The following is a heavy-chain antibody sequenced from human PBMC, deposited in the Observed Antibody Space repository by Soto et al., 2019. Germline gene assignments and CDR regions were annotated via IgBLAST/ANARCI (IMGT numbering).Heavy chain of an antibody. CDR2: IIPICGTA. CDR1: GGTISSYA. Sequence: QVHLVQSGAEVKKPGSSVKVSFKASGGTISSYAITWVRQSPGQGLEWMGGIIPICGTANYAQEFQGRVTMTADESTNTAYVELNSLRSEDTAVYYGARDIHFPVTGVPPARDYWGQGTRVTVSS. D-gene: IGHD2-2*01. J-gene: IGHJ4*02. V-gene: IGHV1-69*01. CDR3: ARDIHFPVTGVPPARDY.